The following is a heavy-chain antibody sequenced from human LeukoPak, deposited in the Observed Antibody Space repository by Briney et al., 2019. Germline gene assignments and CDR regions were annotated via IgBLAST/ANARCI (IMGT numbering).Heavy chain of an antibody. J-gene: IGHJ4*02. V-gene: IGHV3-23*01. Sequence: GGSLRLSCAASGFTFSSYAMSWVRQAPGKGLEWVSAISGSGGSTYYADSVKGRFTNSRDNSKNTLYLQMNSLRAEDTAVYYCARSHYYGSGSYLYYFDYWGQGTLVTVSS. CDR3: ARSHYYGSGSYLYYFDY. CDR2: ISGSGGST. D-gene: IGHD3-10*01. CDR1: GFTFSSYA.